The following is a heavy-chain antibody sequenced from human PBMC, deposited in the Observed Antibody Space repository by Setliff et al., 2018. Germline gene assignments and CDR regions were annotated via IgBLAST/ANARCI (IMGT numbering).Heavy chain of an antibody. Sequence: SETLSLTCAVSGYSISSGDHYWSWIRQPPGKGLEWIGYIYSSGSTYYNPSLKSRVTMSIDTSKNQFSLKLNSVTAADMAVYYCAREQWLDPPGYYYMDVWAKGTTVTVSS. CDR1: GYSISSGDHY. J-gene: IGHJ6*03. CDR2: IYSSGST. D-gene: IGHD6-19*01. CDR3: AREQWLDPPGYYYMDV. V-gene: IGHV4-31*11.